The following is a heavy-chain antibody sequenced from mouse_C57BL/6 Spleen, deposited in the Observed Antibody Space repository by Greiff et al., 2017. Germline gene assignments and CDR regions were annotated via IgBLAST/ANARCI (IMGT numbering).Heavy chain of an antibody. Sequence: QVQLQQSGAELVKPGASVKLSCKASGYTFTGYRMHWVKQRPGQGLEWIGEIDPYDSYINYNEKFKGKSTLTVDKSSSTAYMQLSSLTSEDSAVYYCARSLYSSYVWFAYWGQGTLVTVSA. CDR2: IDPYDSYI. CDR3: ARSLYSSYVWFAY. CDR1: GYTFTGYR. V-gene: IGHV1-69*01. J-gene: IGHJ3*01. D-gene: IGHD2-12*01.